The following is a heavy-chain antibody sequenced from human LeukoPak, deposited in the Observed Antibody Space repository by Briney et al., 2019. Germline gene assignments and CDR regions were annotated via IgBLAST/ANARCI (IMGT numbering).Heavy chain of an antibody. J-gene: IGHJ6*03. Sequence: PGGSLRLSCEDSGYSFGGFYMHGVRQAPGKGLEWVASINGDVEYTVYAASVKGRFTISRDNSNNMLNLQMSSLRAEDTALYYCAQRGVQGYMDVWGKGTTVIVSS. V-gene: IGHV3-20*04. D-gene: IGHD1-26*01. CDR3: AQRGVQGYMDV. CDR1: GYSFGGFY. CDR2: INGDVEYT.